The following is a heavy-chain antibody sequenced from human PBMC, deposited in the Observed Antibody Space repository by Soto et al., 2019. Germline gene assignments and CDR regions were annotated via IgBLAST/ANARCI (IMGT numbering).Heavy chain of an antibody. D-gene: IGHD3-10*01. J-gene: IGHJ4*02. CDR1: GFTFSSYA. CDR2: ISGSGGST. CDR3: AKALWFGELSSGY. Sequence: EVQLLESGGGLVQPGGSLRLSCAASGFTFSSYAMSWVRQAPGKGLEWVSAISGSGGSTYYADSVKGRCTISRHNSKNTLYLQMNSLSAEDTAVYYCAKALWFGELSSGYWGQGTLVTVSS. V-gene: IGHV3-23*01.